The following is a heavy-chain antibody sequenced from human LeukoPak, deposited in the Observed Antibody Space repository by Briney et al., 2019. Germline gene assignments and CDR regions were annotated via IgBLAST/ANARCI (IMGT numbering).Heavy chain of an antibody. CDR1: GITFSNVV. CDR3: TASMSRGVTAARN. V-gene: IGHV3-15*01. CDR2: IKAKIDGGTT. D-gene: IGHD2-21*02. Sequence: PGGSLRLSCAASGITFSNVVMSWVRQAPGKGLEWIGRIKAKIDGGTTAYAAPVNGRFTISRDDSQNMLFLHMNSLETEDAALYYCTASMSRGVTAARNWGQGTLVTVSS. J-gene: IGHJ4*02.